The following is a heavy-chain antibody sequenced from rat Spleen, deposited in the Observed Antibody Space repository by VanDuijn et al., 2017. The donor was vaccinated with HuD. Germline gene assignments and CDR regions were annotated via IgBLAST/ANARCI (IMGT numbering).Heavy chain of an antibody. CDR3: ARPRGNNIGTTDYYVMDA. Sequence: EVQLVESGGGLVQPGRSLKLSCAASGFTFSNYGMAWVRQTPTKGLEWVASISTGGGNTYYRDSVKGRFTISRDNAKNTQYLQMDSLRSEDTATYYCARPRGNNIGTTDYYVMDAWGQGASVTVSS. V-gene: IGHV5S14*01. CDR1: GFTFSNYG. D-gene: IGHD1-5*01. CDR2: ISTGGGNT. J-gene: IGHJ4*01.